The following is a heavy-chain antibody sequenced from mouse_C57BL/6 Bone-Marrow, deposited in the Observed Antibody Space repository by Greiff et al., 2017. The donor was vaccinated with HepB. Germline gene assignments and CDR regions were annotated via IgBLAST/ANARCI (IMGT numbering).Heavy chain of an antibody. CDR2: IWSGGST. CDR3: ARMYYGSSYYAMDD. V-gene: IGHV2-2*01. J-gene: IGHJ4*01. Sequence: VQRVESGPGLVQPSQSLSITCTVSGFSLPSYGVHWVRQSPGKGLEWLGVIWSGGSTDYNAAFIARLSLSKDNSKSQVFFKMNSLQADDTDIYYCARMYYGSSYYAMDDWGQGTSVTVSS. CDR1: GFSLPSYG. D-gene: IGHD1-1*01.